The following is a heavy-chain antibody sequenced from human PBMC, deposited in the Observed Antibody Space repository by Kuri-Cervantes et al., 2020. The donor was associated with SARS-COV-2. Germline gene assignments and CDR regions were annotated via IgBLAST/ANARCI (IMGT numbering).Heavy chain of an antibody. CDR2: ISYDGSNK. V-gene: IGHV3-30-3*01. Sequence: GGSLRLSCAASGFTFSSYAMHWVRQAPGKGLEWVAVISYDGSNKYYADSVKGRFTISRDNAKNSLYLQMNSLRAEDTAVYYCARRFAVSYYYYYMDVWGKGTTVTVSS. D-gene: IGHD3-10*01. J-gene: IGHJ6*03. CDR3: ARRFAVSYYYYYMDV. CDR1: GFTFSSYA.